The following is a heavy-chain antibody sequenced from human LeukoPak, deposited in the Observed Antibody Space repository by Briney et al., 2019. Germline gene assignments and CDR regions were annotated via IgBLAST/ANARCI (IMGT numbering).Heavy chain of an antibody. CDR2: ICSGVDGS. CDR3: AKLRDYIWWSYRPFDP. V-gene: IGHV3-23*01. D-gene: IGHD3-16*02. J-gene: IGHJ5*02. CDR1: GFTFTRYA. Sequence: GGSLRLSCVASGFTFTRYALSWVPEAPGRGLEWVSSICSGVDGSYNTDSAKGGFTLSRDTSKNTLYLQMDSLRADDTALYYCAKLRDYIWWSYRPFDPWGQGTLVTVSS.